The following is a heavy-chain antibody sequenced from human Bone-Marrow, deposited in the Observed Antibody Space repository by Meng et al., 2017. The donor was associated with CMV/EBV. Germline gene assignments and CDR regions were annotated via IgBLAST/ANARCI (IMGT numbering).Heavy chain of an antibody. V-gene: IGHV3-15*01. CDR1: GFTFSSHW. D-gene: IGHD2-2*01. CDR3: TTYCSSTSCPAAAGWYFDL. CDR2: IKSITDGGTT. Sequence: GESLKISCAASGFTFSSHWMTWVRQAPGKGLEWVGRIKSITDGGTTDYAAPGKGRFIISRDDSKSTLYLQMNSLKPEDTAVYYCTTYCSSTSCPAAAGWYFDLWGRGTLVTVSS. J-gene: IGHJ2*01.